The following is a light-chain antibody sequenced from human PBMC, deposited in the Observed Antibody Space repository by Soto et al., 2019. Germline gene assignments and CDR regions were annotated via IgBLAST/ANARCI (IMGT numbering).Light chain of an antibody. Sequence: QSVLSQPPSASGSPGQSVTISCTGTNSDIGAFTYVSWYQQIPGTAPKLLIYSNNQRPSGVPDRFSGSKSGTSASLAISGLQSEDEADYYCAAWDDRLSGWVFGGGTKLTVL. CDR3: AAWDDRLSGWV. J-gene: IGLJ3*02. V-gene: IGLV1-44*01. CDR1: NSDIGAFTY. CDR2: SNN.